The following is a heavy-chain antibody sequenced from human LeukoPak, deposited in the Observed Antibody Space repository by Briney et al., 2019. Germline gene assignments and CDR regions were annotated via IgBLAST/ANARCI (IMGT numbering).Heavy chain of an antibody. J-gene: IGHJ4*02. V-gene: IGHV1-2*02. CDR3: ARGRSDYYLDS. D-gene: IGHD3-10*01. CDR2: IYPDSGGT. Sequence: ASLKVSCKASGYTFTDYYMHWVRQAPGHGLEWMGWIYPDSGGTNCAQKFQGRVTMTRDTSISTAYMGLSRLTSDDTAVYYCARGRSDYYLDSWGQGTLVTVSS. CDR1: GYTFTDYY.